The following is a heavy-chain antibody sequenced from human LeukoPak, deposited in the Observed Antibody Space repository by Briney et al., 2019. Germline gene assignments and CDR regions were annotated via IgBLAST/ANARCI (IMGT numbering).Heavy chain of an antibody. J-gene: IGHJ6*02. CDR3: ARNRGSNRYYYGLDV. CDR2: IYTNETT. V-gene: IGHV4-4*07. CDR1: GGSISSYH. Sequence: MPSETLSLTCTVSGGSISSYHWSWIRQAAGKGLEWIGRIYTNETTNYNPSLKSRVTMSIDTSKNQFSLRLRSVTAADMAVYYCARNRGSNRYYYGLDVWGQGTTVTVSS. D-gene: IGHD1-26*01.